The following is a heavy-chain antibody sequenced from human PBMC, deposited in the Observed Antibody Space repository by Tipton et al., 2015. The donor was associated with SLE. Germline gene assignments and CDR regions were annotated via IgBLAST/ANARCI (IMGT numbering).Heavy chain of an antibody. CDR2: ISSSGSTI. CDR3: ARRSPYYGMDV. Sequence: SLRLSCAASGFTFSSYEMNWVRQAPGKGLEWVSYISSSGSTIYYADSVKGRFTISRDNAKNSLYLQMNSLRAEDTAAYYCARRSPYYGMDVWGQGTTVTVSS. J-gene: IGHJ6*02. V-gene: IGHV3-48*03. CDR1: GFTFSSYE.